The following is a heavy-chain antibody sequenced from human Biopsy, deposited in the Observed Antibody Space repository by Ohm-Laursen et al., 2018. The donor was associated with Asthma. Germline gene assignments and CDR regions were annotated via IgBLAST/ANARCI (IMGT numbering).Heavy chain of an antibody. CDR2: ISVYNGNT. V-gene: IGHV1-18*01. J-gene: IGHJ6*02. CDR3: ARAVDYSHYYGIDV. Sequence: ASVKVSSKTSGYTFNSVGITWVRQAPGQGLEWMGWISVYNGNTKVAQKLQDRVTMITDTSTSTAYMELRSLRLDDTAVYFCARAVDYSHYYGIDVWGQGTTVTVS. CDR1: GYTFNSVG. D-gene: IGHD3-10*01.